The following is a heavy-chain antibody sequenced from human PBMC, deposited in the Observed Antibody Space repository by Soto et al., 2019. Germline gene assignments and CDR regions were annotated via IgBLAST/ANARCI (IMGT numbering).Heavy chain of an antibody. CDR2: IIPIFGTA. J-gene: IGHJ3*02. Sequence: SIKVSWKASGSTFIRYAISLVRQAPGQGLVWMGGIIPIFGTANYAQKFQGRVTITADESTSTAYMELSSLRSEDTAVYYCARELDYYDSSGYYPDAFDIWGQGTMVTVSS. D-gene: IGHD3-22*01. CDR1: GSTFIRYA. V-gene: IGHV1-69*13. CDR3: ARELDYYDSSGYYPDAFDI.